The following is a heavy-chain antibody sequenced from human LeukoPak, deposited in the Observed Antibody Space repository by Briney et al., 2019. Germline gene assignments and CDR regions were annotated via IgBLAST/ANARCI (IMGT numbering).Heavy chain of an antibody. Sequence: PSQTLSLTCTVSGGSISSGSYYWSWIRQPAGKGLEWIGRIYTSGSTNYNPSLKSRVTISVDTSKNQFSLKLSSVTAADTAVYYCARGATRNYFDYWGQGTLVIVSS. CDR1: GGSISSGSYY. V-gene: IGHV4-61*02. CDR3: ARGATRNYFDY. D-gene: IGHD1-14*01. CDR2: IYTSGST. J-gene: IGHJ4*02.